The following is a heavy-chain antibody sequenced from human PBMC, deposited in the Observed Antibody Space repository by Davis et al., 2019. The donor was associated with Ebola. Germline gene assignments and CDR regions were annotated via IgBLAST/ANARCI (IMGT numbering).Heavy chain of an antibody. J-gene: IGHJ6*02. CDR3: ARVLSRDGYNPAGMDV. D-gene: IGHD5-24*01. CDR2: IYYSGST. CDR1: GGSISRSMYY. V-gene: IGHV4-39*01. Sequence: MPSETLSLTCTVSGGSISRSMYYWGWIRQPPGKGLEWIGSIYYSGSTYYNPSLKSRVTISVDTSKNQFSLKLSSVTAADTAVYYCARVLSRDGYNPAGMDVWGQGTTVTVSS.